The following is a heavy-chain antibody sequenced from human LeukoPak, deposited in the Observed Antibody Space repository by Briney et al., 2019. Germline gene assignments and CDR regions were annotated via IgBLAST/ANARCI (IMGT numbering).Heavy chain of an antibody. V-gene: IGHV1-3*01. J-gene: IGHJ4*02. Sequence: ASVKVSCKASGCTFSNYAINWVRQAPGQRLEWMGWINAGNGNTKSSQKFQGRVTFTRDTSASTAYMELGSLRSEDTAVYYCARYYGPGSPSFDYWGQGTLVTVSS. CDR3: ARYYGPGSPSFDY. D-gene: IGHD3-10*01. CDR2: INAGNGNT. CDR1: GCTFSNYA.